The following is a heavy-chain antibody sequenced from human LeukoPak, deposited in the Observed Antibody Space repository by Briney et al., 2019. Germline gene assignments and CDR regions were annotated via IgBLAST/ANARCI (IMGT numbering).Heavy chain of an antibody. Sequence: GASVKVSCKASGYTFTGYYMHWVRQAPGQGLEWMGWINPNGGGTNYAQKFQGRVTMTRDTSISTAYMEVSRLRSDDTAVYYCARGYSGSYQFDYWGQGTLVTVSS. J-gene: IGHJ4*02. CDR1: GYTFTGYY. CDR3: ARGYSGSYQFDY. V-gene: IGHV1-2*02. CDR2: INPNGGGT. D-gene: IGHD1-26*01.